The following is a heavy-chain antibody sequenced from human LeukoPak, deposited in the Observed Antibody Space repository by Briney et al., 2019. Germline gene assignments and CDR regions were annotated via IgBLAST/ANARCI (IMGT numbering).Heavy chain of an antibody. CDR2: ISSSGSTI. J-gene: IGHJ6*02. D-gene: IGHD3-3*01. Sequence: GGSLRLSCAASGFTFSDYYMSWIRQAPGKGLEWVSYISSSGSTIYYADPVKGRFTISRDNAKNSLYLQMNSLRAEDTAVYYCARDHRPPRNYDFWSGYYATHYGMDVWGQGTTVTVSS. CDR1: GFTFSDYY. V-gene: IGHV3-11*01. CDR3: ARDHRPPRNYDFWSGYYATHYGMDV.